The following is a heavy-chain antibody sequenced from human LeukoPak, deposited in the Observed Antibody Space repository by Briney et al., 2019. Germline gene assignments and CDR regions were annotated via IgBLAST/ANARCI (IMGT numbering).Heavy chain of an antibody. CDR2: IYHSGST. CDR3: AREAPHRGWFYFDY. J-gene: IGHJ4*02. CDR1: GGSISSSNW. V-gene: IGHV4-4*02. Sequence: PSETLSLTCAVSGGSISSSNWWSWVRQPPGKGLEWIGEIYHSGSTNYNPSLKSRVTISVDMSKNQFSLKLSSVTAADTAVYYCAREAPHRGWFYFDYWGQGTLVTVSS. D-gene: IGHD6-19*01.